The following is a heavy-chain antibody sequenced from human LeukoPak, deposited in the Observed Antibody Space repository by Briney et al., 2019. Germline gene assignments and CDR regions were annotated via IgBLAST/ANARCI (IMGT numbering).Heavy chain of an antibody. V-gene: IGHV1-69*05. J-gene: IGHJ5*02. D-gene: IGHD3-16*02. CDR1: GGTFSSYA. CDR3: ARDPLRLGELSFPFDP. Sequence: GASVKVSCKASGGTFSSYAISWVRQAPGQGLEWMGRIIPIFGTANYAQKFQGRVTITTDESTSTAYMELSSLRSEDTAVYYCARDPLRLGELSFPFDPWGQGTLVTVSS. CDR2: IIPIFGTA.